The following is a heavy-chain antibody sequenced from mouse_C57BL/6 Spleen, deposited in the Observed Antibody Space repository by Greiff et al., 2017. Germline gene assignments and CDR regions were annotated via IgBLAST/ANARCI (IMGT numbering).Heavy chain of an antibody. Sequence: QVQLQQPGAELVMPGASVKLSCKASGYTFTSYWMHWVKQRPGQGLEWIGEIDPSDSYTNSNQKFKGKSTLTVDKSSSTAYMQLSSLTSEDSAVYYCARYGSSPFAYWGQGTLVTVSA. V-gene: IGHV1-69*01. J-gene: IGHJ3*01. CDR2: IDPSDSYT. D-gene: IGHD1-1*01. CDR3: ARYGSSPFAY. CDR1: GYTFTSYW.